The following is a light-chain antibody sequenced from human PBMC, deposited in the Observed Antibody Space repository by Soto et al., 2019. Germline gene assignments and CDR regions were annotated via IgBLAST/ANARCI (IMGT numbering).Light chain of an antibody. Sequence: EIILTQSPGTLSLSPGERATLSCRASQSIANNDLAWYQQKPGQTPRLLIYVASSRATGISDRFSGSGSGTDFTLTISRLEPEDFAVYFCQQYGSSPALTFGGGTKVEIK. CDR3: QQYGSSPALT. CDR1: QSIANND. V-gene: IGKV3-20*01. J-gene: IGKJ4*01. CDR2: VAS.